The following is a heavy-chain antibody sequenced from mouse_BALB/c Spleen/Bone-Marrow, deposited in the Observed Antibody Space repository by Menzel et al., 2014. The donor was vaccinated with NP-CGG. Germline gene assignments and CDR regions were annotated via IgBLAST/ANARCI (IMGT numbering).Heavy chain of an antibody. J-gene: IGHJ2*01. CDR3: AYGSSHDYFDY. V-gene: IGHV14-3*02. Sequence: EVQLVESGAELVKPGASVKLSCTASGFNIKDTYMHWVKQRPEQGLEWIGRIDPANGNTKYDPKFQGKATITADTSSNTAYLQLSSLTSEDTAVYYCAYGSSHDYFDYWGQGTTLTVSS. D-gene: IGHD1-1*01. CDR1: GFNIKDTY. CDR2: IDPANGNT.